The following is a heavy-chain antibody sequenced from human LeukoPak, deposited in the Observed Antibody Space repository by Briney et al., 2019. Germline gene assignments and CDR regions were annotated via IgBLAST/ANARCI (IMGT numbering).Heavy chain of an antibody. Sequence: GXSXXSGSYYWSWIRQXAGXRLEWIGHIYRSGSTNYNPSLKSRVTISVDTSKNKFSLKLSSVTAAGTAVDXCAXGXXYAPXXXDVWGKXTXVTISS. V-gene: IGHV4-61*09. J-gene: IGHJ6*04. CDR2: IYRSGST. D-gene: IGHD3-16*01. CDR3: AXGXXYAPXXXDV. CDR1: GXSXXSGSYY.